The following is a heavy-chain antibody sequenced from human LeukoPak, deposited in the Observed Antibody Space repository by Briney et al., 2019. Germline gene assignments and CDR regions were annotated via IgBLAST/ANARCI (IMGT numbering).Heavy chain of an antibody. CDR3: ARHGYCSSTSCSRGYYYGMDV. CDR2: IYYSGST. Sequence: SETLSLTCTVSGGPISGYYWSWIRQPPGKGLEWIGYIYYSGSTNYNPSLKSRVTISVDTSKNQFSLKLSSVTAADTAVYYCARHGYCSSTSCSRGYYYGMDVWGQGTTVTVSS. V-gene: IGHV4-59*08. D-gene: IGHD2-2*03. J-gene: IGHJ6*02. CDR1: GGPISGYY.